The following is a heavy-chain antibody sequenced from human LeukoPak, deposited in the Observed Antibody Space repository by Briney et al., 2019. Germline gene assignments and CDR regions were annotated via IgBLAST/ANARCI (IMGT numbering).Heavy chain of an antibody. Sequence: ASVKVSCKASGYTFTSYGISWVRQAPGQGLEWMGWISAYNGNTNYAQKLEGRVTLTTDTSTSTAYMELRSLRSDDTAVYYCARDIVAARRDNWFGPWGQGTLVTVSS. CDR1: GYTFTSYG. J-gene: IGHJ5*02. D-gene: IGHD6-6*01. CDR3: ARDIVAARRDNWFGP. V-gene: IGHV1-18*01. CDR2: ISAYNGNT.